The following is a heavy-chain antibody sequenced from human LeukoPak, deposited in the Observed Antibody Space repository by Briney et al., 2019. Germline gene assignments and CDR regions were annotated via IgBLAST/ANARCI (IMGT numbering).Heavy chain of an antibody. V-gene: IGHV3-7*01. D-gene: IGHD1-14*01. J-gene: IGHJ4*02. CDR2: IKYDGSEK. Sequence: PGGSLRLSCAASGFSFSSFWMTWVRQAPGKGLDRVANIKYDGSEKDYVDSVKGRFTISRDNAKNSLYLQMNSLRAEDTAIYYCARDIEPPGLFFDYWGQGTLVTVSS. CDR3: ARDIEPPGLFFDY. CDR1: GFSFSSFW.